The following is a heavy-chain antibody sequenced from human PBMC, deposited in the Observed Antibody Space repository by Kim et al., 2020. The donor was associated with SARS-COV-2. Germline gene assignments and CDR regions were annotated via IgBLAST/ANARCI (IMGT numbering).Heavy chain of an antibody. J-gene: IGHJ6*02. Sequence: KGRFTISRDNAKNSLYRQMNSLRAEDTAVYYCARATTAMVSWWYYGMDVWGQGTTVTVSS. CDR3: ARATTAMVSWWYYGMDV. V-gene: IGHV3-11*06. D-gene: IGHD5-18*01.